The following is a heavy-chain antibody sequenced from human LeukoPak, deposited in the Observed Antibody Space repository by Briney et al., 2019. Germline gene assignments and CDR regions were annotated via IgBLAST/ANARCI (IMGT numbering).Heavy chain of an antibody. J-gene: IGHJ4*02. D-gene: IGHD7-27*01. V-gene: IGHV4-59*08. CDR1: GGSISSYY. CDR3: ARLRTGYYFDY. Sequence: SETLSLTCTVSGGSISSYYWSWIRQPPGTGLEWIGYIYYSGSTNYNPSLKSRVTISVDTSKNQFSLKLSSVTAADTAVYYCARLRTGYYFDYWGQGTLVTVSS. CDR2: IYYSGST.